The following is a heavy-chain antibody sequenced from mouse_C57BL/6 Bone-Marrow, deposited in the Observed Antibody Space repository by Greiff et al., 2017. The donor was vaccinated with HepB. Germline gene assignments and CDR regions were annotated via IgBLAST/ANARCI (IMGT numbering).Heavy chain of an antibody. V-gene: IGHV2-5*01. CDR1: GFSLTSYG. D-gene: IGHD1-1*01. CDR2: IWRGGST. CDR3: AKKNGSSYYWYFDV. Sequence: QVQLQQSGPGLVQPSQSLSITCTVSGFSLTSYGVHWVRQSPGKGLEWLGVIWRGGSTDYNAAFMSRLSITKDNSKSQVFFKMNSLQADDTAIYYCAKKNGSSYYWYFDVWGTGTTVTVSS. J-gene: IGHJ1*03.